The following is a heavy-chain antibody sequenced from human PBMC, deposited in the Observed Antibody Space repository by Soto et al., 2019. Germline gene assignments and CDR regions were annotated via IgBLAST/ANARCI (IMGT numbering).Heavy chain of an antibody. CDR1: GFTFSSYS. CDR2: FRSGGDDGTT. J-gene: IGHJ4*02. D-gene: IGHD3-10*01. Sequence: VGSLRLSCVASGFTFSSYSMSWVRQAPGKGLEWVSGFRSGGDDGTTYYADSVKGRFTISRDNAKNSLYLQMNSLRAEDTAVYYCARSTRHGLYGPQGLDYWGQGTLVTVSS. V-gene: IGHV3-21*01. CDR3: ARSTRHGLYGPQGLDY.